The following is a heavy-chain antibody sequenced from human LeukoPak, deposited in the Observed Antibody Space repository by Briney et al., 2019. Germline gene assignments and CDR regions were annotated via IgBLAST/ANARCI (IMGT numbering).Heavy chain of an antibody. D-gene: IGHD3-9*01. CDR2: INAGNGNT. CDR3: ARGYDTDAFDI. Sequence: ASVKVSCKASGYTFTSYAMHWVRQAPGQRLEWMGWINAGNGNTKYSQKFQGRVAITRDTSASTAYMELSSLRSEDTAVYYCARGYDTDAFDIWGQGTMVTVSS. V-gene: IGHV1-3*01. J-gene: IGHJ3*02. CDR1: GYTFTSYA.